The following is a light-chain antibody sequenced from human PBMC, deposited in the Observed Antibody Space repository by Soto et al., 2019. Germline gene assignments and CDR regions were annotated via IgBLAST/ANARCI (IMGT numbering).Light chain of an antibody. CDR1: KIGDKS. CDR2: DDY. V-gene: IGLV3-21*02. CDR3: QVWDSGGDRVAV. Sequence: SYELTQPPSVSVAPGQPARITCGGDKIGDKSVHWYQQKPGQAPVMVVYDDYDRPSGIPARFSGSNSGNTATLTIGGVEAGDEADYCCQVWDSGGDRVAVFGGGTELTVL. J-gene: IGLJ2*01.